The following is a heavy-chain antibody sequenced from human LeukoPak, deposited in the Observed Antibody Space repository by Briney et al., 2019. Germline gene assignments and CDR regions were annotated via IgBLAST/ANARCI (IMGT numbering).Heavy chain of an antibody. CDR1: GFTFSSYA. Sequence: GGSLRLSCAASGFTFSSYAMSWVRQAPGKGLEWVSAISGSGGSTYYADSVRGRFTISRDNSKNTLYLQMNSLRAEDTAVYYCAKDGNVWGSYQNPDYWGQGTLVTVSS. D-gene: IGHD3-16*02. CDR3: AKDGNVWGSYQNPDY. CDR2: ISGSGGST. J-gene: IGHJ4*02. V-gene: IGHV3-23*01.